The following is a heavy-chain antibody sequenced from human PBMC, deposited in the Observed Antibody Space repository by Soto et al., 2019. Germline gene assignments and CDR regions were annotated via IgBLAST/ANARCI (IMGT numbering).Heavy chain of an antibody. Sequence: QLQLQESGPGLVKPSETLSLTCTVSGGSISSGPYSWGWIRQPPGEGLEWIGTFYYSESTYYNPSLESRVTISVGTSKYQFSSKVTSVTVADTAVYYGARLGDYCSSSSCYGYYGMDVWGQGTTVTVSS. CDR3: ARLGDYCSSSSCYGYYGMDV. CDR2: FYYSEST. D-gene: IGHD2-2*01. V-gene: IGHV4-39*01. CDR1: GGSISSGPYS. J-gene: IGHJ6*02.